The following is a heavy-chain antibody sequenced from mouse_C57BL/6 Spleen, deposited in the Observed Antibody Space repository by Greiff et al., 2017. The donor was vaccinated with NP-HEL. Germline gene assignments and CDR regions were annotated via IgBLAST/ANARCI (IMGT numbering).Heavy chain of an antibody. CDR2: IDPEDGET. J-gene: IGHJ4*01. D-gene: IGHD2-9*01. Sequence: VQLKESGAELVKPGASVKLSCTASGFNIKDYYMHWVKQRTEQGLEWIGRIDPEDGETKYAPKFQGKATITADTSSNTAYLQLSSLTSEDTAVYYCAPPTMVREGYAMDYWGQGTSVTVSS. CDR1: GFNIKDYY. CDR3: APPTMVREGYAMDY. V-gene: IGHV14-2*01.